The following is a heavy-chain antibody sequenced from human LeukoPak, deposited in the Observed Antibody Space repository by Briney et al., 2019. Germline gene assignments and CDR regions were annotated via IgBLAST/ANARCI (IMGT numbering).Heavy chain of an antibody. CDR1: GFSFSSYG. V-gene: IGHV3-23*01. CDR2: ISGSGGST. J-gene: IGHJ4*02. Sequence: GGSLRLSCAASGFSFSSYGMSWVRQAPGKGLEWVSAISGSGGSTYYADSVKGRFTISRDNSKNTLYLQMNSLRAEDTAVYYCAKTYYYDSSGYYSSPRGYYFDYWGQGTLVTVSS. D-gene: IGHD3-22*01. CDR3: AKTYYYDSSGYYSSPRGYYFDY.